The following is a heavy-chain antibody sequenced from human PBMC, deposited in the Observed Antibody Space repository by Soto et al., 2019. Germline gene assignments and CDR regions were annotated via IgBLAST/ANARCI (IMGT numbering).Heavy chain of an antibody. CDR2: IYHSGST. CDR1: GGSIISSHW. V-gene: IGHV4-4*02. Sequence: QVQLQESGPGLVKPSGTLSLSCAVSGGSIISSHWWTWVRQPPGKGLEWIGEIYHSGSTNYNPSLKRRVTISVDTSRNQFSLNLSSVAAADTAVYYCARSGGGEDYWGQGILVTVSS. CDR3: ARSGGGEDY. J-gene: IGHJ4*02. D-gene: IGHD3-16*01.